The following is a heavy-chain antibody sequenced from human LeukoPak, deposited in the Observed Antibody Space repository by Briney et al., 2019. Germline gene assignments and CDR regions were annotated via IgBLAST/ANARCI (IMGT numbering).Heavy chain of an antibody. D-gene: IGHD3-22*01. CDR2: IIPIFGTA. Sequence: SVKVSCKASGGTFISYAISWVRQAPGQGLEWMGGIIPIFGTANYAQKFQGRVTITADESTSTAYMELSSLRSEDTAVYYCATIGSYYYDSSGYYPWGQGTLVTVSS. CDR3: ATIGSYYYDSSGYYP. V-gene: IGHV1-69*13. CDR1: GGTFISYA. J-gene: IGHJ5*02.